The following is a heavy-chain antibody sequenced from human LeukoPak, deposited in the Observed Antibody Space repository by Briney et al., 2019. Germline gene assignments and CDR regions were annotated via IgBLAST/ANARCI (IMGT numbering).Heavy chain of an antibody. CDR2: IKSKTDGGTT. Sequence: GGSLRLSCAASGFTFSNAWMSWVRQAPGKGLEWVGRIKSKTDGGTTDYAAPVKGRFTISRDDSKNTLYLQMNSLKTEDTAVYYCTTGPLPVFWSGYYTADYYYYYMDVWGKGTTVTVSS. J-gene: IGHJ6*03. D-gene: IGHD3-3*01. V-gene: IGHV3-15*01. CDR3: TTGPLPVFWSGYYTADYYYYYMDV. CDR1: GFTFSNAW.